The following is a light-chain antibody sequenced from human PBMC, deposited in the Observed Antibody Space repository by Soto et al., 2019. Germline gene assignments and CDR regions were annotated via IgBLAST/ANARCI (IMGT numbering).Light chain of an antibody. CDR3: HQYYSFPPWT. Sequence: AIRMTQSPSSLSASTGDRVTITCRASESISGYLAWYQQKPGKPPKLLIYSASTLHSGVPSRFSASGFGTDFTLAISGLESEDYGTYYCHQYYSFPPWTFGQGTKVDIK. V-gene: IGKV1-8*01. CDR1: ESISGY. CDR2: SAS. J-gene: IGKJ1*01.